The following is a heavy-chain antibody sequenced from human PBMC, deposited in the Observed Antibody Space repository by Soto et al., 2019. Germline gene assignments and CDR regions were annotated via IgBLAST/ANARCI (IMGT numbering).Heavy chain of an antibody. V-gene: IGHV3-23*01. CDR1: GFTFSSYA. CDR2: ISGSGGST. CDR3: AKDRTDYDNLTGYYNPWFDP. Sequence: GSLRLSCAASGFTFSSYAMSWVRQAPGKGLEWVSAISGSGGSTYYADSVKGRFTISRDNSKNTLYLQMNSLRAEDTAVYYCAKDRTDYDNLTGYYNPWFDPWGQGTLFTVSS. D-gene: IGHD3-9*01. J-gene: IGHJ5*02.